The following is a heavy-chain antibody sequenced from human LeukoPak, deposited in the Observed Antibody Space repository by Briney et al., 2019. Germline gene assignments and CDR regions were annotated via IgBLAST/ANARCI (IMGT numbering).Heavy chain of an antibody. CDR1: GFTFSDYY. V-gene: IGHV3-11*04. Sequence: GGSLRLSCAASGFTFSDYYMSWIRQAPGKGLEWVSYISSSGSTIYYADSVKGRFTISRDNAKNSLYLQMNSLRAEDTAVYYCARDWGELGYCSGGSCYGPYFDYWGQGTLVTVSS. CDR3: ARDWGELGYCSGGSCYGPYFDY. CDR2: ISSSGSTI. D-gene: IGHD2-15*01. J-gene: IGHJ4*02.